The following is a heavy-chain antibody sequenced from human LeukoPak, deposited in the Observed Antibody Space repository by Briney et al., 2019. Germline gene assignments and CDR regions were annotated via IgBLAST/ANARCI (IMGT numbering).Heavy chain of an antibody. CDR1: GFTFSSYW. CDR3: AKGESDYYDSSGYYQDY. CDR2: IKQDGSEK. Sequence: PGGSLRLSCAASGFTFSSYWMSWVRQAPGKGMEWVANIKQDGSEKYYVDSVKGRFTISRDNAKNSLYLQMNSLRAEDTAVYYCAKGESDYYDSSGYYQDYWGQGTLVTVSS. J-gene: IGHJ4*02. V-gene: IGHV3-7*01. D-gene: IGHD3-22*01.